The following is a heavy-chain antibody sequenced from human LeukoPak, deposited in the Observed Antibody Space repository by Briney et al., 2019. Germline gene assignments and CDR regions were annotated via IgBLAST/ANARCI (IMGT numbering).Heavy chain of an antibody. CDR1: GFTFCSYG. Sequence: PGGSLRLSCAASGFTFCSYGMHWVRQAPGKGLEWVAFIRYDGSNKYYADSVKGRFTISRDNSKNTLYLQMNSLRAEDTAVYYCAKDRYGIAAAAYFDYWGQGTLVTVSS. D-gene: IGHD6-13*01. CDR2: IRYDGSNK. J-gene: IGHJ4*02. V-gene: IGHV3-30*02. CDR3: AKDRYGIAAAAYFDY.